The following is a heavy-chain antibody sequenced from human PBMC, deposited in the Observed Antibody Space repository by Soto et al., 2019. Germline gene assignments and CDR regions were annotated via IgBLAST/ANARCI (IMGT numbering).Heavy chain of an antibody. J-gene: IGHJ5*02. V-gene: IGHV1-8*01. CDR2: MNPKSGNT. Sequence: QVQLVQPGAEVKKPGASVKVSCKASGYTFTSYDINWVRQPTGQGLEWMGWMNPKSGNTGYAQKFQGRLTMTRNTSISTANMQMSSLRSEETAVYYCARESTAAGAGWFDPWGQGTMVTVSS. CDR1: GYTFTSYD. D-gene: IGHD6-25*01. CDR3: ARESTAAGAGWFDP.